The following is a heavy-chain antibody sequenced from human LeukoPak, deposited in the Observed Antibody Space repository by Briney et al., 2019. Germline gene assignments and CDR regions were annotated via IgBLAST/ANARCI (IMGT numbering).Heavy chain of an antibody. CDR2: INPSGGST. J-gene: IGHJ5*02. D-gene: IGHD3-10*01. CDR1: GYTFTDYY. Sequence: ASVKVSCKASGYTFTDYYIHLVRQAPGQGLEWMGIINPSGGSTSYAQKFQGRVTMTRDTSTSTVYMELSSLRSEDTAVYYCARMAMVRGDPGPWGQGTLVTVSS. CDR3: ARMAMVRGDPGP. V-gene: IGHV1-46*01.